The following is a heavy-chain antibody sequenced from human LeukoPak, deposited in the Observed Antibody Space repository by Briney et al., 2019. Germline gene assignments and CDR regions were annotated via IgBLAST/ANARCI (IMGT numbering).Heavy chain of an antibody. Sequence: PGGSLRLSCAASGFTFSSYGMSWVRQAPGKGLEWVSAISGSGGSTYYADSVKGRFTISRDNSKNTLYLQMNSLRAEDTAVYYCAKPTYCSSTSCYFHYYYMDVWGKGTTVTISS. CDR1: GFTFSSYG. V-gene: IGHV3-23*01. J-gene: IGHJ6*03. CDR2: ISGSGGST. CDR3: AKPTYCSSTSCYFHYYYMDV. D-gene: IGHD2-2*01.